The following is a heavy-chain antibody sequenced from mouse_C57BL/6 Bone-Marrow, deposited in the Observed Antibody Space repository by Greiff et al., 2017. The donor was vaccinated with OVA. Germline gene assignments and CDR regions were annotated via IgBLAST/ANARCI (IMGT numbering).Heavy chain of an antibody. CDR3: ARGEVTTIGATGWYFDV. D-gene: IGHD1-1*01. CDR2: IDPSDSYT. Sequence: QVQLQQPGAELVMPGASVKLSCKASGYTFTSYWMHWVKQRPGQGLEWIGEIDPSDSYTNYNQKFKGKATLTVDKSSSTAYMLLSSLTSEDSAVYVCARGEVTTIGATGWYFDVWGTGTTVTVSS. J-gene: IGHJ1*03. CDR1: GYTFTSYW. V-gene: IGHV1-69*01.